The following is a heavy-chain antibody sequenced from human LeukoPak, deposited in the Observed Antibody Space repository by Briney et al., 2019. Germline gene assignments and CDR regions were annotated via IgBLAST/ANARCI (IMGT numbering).Heavy chain of an antibody. CDR2: INHSGST. J-gene: IGHJ6*03. D-gene: IGHD6-19*01. CDR1: GGSFSGYY. CDR3: ARVSSGWYEFYYYYYMDV. Sequence: SETLSLTCAVYGGSFSGYYWSWIRQPPGKGLEWIGEINHSGSTNYNPSLKSRVTISVDTSKNQFSLKLSSVTAADTAVYYCARVSSGWYEFYYYYYMDVWGKGTTVTVSS. V-gene: IGHV4-34*01.